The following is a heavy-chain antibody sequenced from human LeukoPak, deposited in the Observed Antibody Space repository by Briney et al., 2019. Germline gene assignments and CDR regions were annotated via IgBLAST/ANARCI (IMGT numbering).Heavy chain of an antibody. CDR1: GYTFTGYY. J-gene: IGHJ5*02. D-gene: IGHD6-6*01. CDR2: INPNSGGT. Sequence: ASVKVSCKASGYTFTGYYMHWVRQAPGQGLEWMGWINPNSGGTNYAQKFQGRVTMTRDTSISTAYMELSRLRSDDTAVYYCARDRVYSSSSWNWWFDPWGQGTLVTVSS. V-gene: IGHV1-2*02. CDR3: ARDRVYSSSSWNWWFDP.